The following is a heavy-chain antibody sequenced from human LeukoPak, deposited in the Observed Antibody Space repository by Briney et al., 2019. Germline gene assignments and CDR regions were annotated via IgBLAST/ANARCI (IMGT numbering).Heavy chain of an antibody. V-gene: IGHV3-48*03. J-gene: IGHJ4*02. CDR3: ARDYYLDY. Sequence: PGGSLRLSCAASGFTFSSYEMNWVRQAPGKGLEWVSYISSSGRTIHYADSVKGRFSISRDNAKNSLYLQMDSLRAEDTAVYYCARDYYLDYWGQGTLVTVSS. CDR1: GFTFSSYE. CDR2: ISSSGRTI.